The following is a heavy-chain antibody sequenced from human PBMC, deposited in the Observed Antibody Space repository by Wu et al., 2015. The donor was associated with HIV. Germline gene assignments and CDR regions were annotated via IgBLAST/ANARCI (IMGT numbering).Heavy chain of an antibody. Sequence: QVQLVQSGAEVKKPGASVKVSCKASGYTFSDYYLHWVRQAPGQGLEWMGWINPDSGGTNYAQTFQGRVTMTRDTSISTAYMELSRLRSDDTAVYYCARRAYDSSGNWFDPWGQGTLVTVSS. V-gene: IGHV1-2*02. CDR1: GYTFSDYY. CDR3: ARRAYDSSGNWFDP. CDR2: INPDSGGT. D-gene: IGHD3-22*01. J-gene: IGHJ5*02.